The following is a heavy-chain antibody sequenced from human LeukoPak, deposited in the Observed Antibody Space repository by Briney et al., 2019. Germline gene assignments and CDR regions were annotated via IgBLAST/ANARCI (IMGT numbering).Heavy chain of an antibody. V-gene: IGHV1-18*01. CDR3: ARDTDIVVVPAAHYYYYGMDV. Sequence: ASVKVSCKASGYTFTSYGISWVRQAPGQGLEWMGWISAYNGNTNYAQKLQGRVTMTTDTSTSTAYMELSSLRSEDTAVYYCARDTDIVVVPAAHYYYYGMDVWGQGTTVTVSS. J-gene: IGHJ6*02. CDR1: GYTFTSYG. CDR2: ISAYNGNT. D-gene: IGHD2-2*01.